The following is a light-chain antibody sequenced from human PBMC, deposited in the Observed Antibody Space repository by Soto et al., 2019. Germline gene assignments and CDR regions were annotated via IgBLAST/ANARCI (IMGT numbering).Light chain of an antibody. CDR1: SSDVGGYNY. Sequence: QSALTQPASVSGSPGQSITISCTGTSSDVGGYNYVSWYQQHPGKAPKLMIYDVSNRPSGVSNRFSGSKSGNTASLTISGLQAEYEADYYCSSYTSSSTPGVVFGGGTKLTVL. V-gene: IGLV2-14*01. CDR3: SSYTSSSTPGVV. CDR2: DVS. J-gene: IGLJ2*01.